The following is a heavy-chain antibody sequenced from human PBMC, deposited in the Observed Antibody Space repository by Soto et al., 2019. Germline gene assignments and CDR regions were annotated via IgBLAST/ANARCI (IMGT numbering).Heavy chain of an antibody. CDR2: ITYDGSFQ. CDR3: AKDRVGGTFYTPLAF. J-gene: IGHJ4*02. Sequence: LSCQASGFDFDNYGMHWVRQAPGKGLEWVAVITYDGSFQYYADSVKGRFTISRDNSKNTLSLHLNTLKPEDTAVYHCAKDRVGGTFYTPLAFWGQGTLVTVS. V-gene: IGHV3-30*18. D-gene: IGHD1-7*01. CDR1: GFDFDNYG.